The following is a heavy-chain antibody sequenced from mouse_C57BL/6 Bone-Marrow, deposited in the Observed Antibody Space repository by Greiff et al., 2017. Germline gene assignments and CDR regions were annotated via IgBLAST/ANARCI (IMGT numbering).Heavy chain of an antibody. D-gene: IGHD6-5*01. CDR1: GYTFTSYW. V-gene: IGHV1-69*01. J-gene: IGHJ4*01. CDR2: IDPSDSYT. Sequence: VQLQQPGAELVMPGASVKLSCKASGYTFTSYWMHWVKQRPGQGLEWIGEIDPSDSYTNYNQKFKGKSTLTVDTSSSTAYMQLSSLTSEDSAVYYGARLDADLPCYAMDYWGQGTSVTVSS. CDR3: ARLDADLPCYAMDY.